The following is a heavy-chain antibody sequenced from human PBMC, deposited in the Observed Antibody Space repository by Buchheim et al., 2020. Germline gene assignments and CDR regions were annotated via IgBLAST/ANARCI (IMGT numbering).Heavy chain of an antibody. J-gene: IGHJ4*02. CDR3: AKALEYGGNCFCDN. CDR1: GFTFSSYG. Sequence: VQLVESGGGVVQPGRSLRLSCAASGFTFSSYGMIWVRQAPGKGLEWVANIKQDGSDKYYVDSVKGRFTISRDNAKNSLYLQMNSLRVEDTAVYYCAKALEYGGNCFCDNWGQGT. D-gene: IGHD4-23*01. V-gene: IGHV3-7*01. CDR2: IKQDGSDK.